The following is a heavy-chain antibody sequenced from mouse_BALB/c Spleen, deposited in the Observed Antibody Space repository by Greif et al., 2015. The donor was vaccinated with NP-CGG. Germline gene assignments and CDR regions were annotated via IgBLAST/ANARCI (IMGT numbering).Heavy chain of an antibody. CDR2: IDPANGNT. CDR1: GFNIKDTH. V-gene: IGHV14-3*02. Sequence: EVQLQQSGAELVKPGASVKLSCTASGFNIKDTHMHWVKQRPEQGLEWIGRIDPANGNTKYDPKFQGKATITADTSSNTAYLQLSSLTSEDTAVYYCAQLVPFAYWGQGTLVTVSA. D-gene: IGHD6-1*01. J-gene: IGHJ3*01. CDR3: AQLVPFAY.